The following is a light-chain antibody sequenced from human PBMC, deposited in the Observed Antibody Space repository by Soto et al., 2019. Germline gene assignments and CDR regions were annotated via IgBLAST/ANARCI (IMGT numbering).Light chain of an antibody. CDR1: SSDVGGYNY. J-gene: IGLJ1*01. CDR3: SSYTRSSTYV. V-gene: IGLV2-14*01. CDR2: DVS. Sequence: QSALTQPASVSRSAGQSIAVSCIGSSSDVGGYNYVSWHQQHPGKAPKVVIYDVSNRPSGVSDRFSGSKSGNTASLTISGLQAEDEADYYCSSYTRSSTYVFGTGTKVTVL.